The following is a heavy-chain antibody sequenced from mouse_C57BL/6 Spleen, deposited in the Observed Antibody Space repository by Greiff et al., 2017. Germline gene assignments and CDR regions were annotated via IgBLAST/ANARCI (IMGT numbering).Heavy chain of an antibody. V-gene: IGHV1-64*01. CDR3: AREGLQYYVDY. CDR2: IHPNSGST. D-gene: IGHD2-4*01. J-gene: IGHJ2*01. CDR1: GYTFTSYW. Sequence: QVQLQQPGAELVKPGASVKLSCKASGYTFTSYWMHWVKQRPGQGLEWIGMIHPNSGSTNYNEKFKSKATLTVDKSSSTAYMQLSSLTSEDSAVYYCAREGLQYYVDYWGQGTTLTVSS.